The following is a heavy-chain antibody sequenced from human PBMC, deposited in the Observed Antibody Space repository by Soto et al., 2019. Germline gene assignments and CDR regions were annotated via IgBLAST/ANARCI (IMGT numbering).Heavy chain of an antibody. CDR2: INHSGST. CDR1: CGSFSGYY. J-gene: IGHJ4*02. Sequence: SETLSLTCAVYCGSFSGYYWSWIRQPPGKGLEWIGEINHSGSTNYNPSLKSRVTISVDTSKNQFSLKLSSVTAADTAVYYCARGLGEDGYNRPYYFDYWGQGTLVTVSS. D-gene: IGHD5-12*01. V-gene: IGHV4-34*01. CDR3: ARGLGEDGYNRPYYFDY.